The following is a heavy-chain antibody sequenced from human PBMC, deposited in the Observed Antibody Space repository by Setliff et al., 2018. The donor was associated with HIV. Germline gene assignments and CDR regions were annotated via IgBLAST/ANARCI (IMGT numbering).Heavy chain of an antibody. D-gene: IGHD3-16*02. V-gene: IGHV3-53*01. J-gene: IGHJ3*02. Sequence: GGSLRLSCAASGLTDTYNYMSWVRQAPGKGLEWVSVIYAGGSTYYADSVKGRFTISRDNSKNMLYLQMDSLRAEDTAVYYCARGDLIMITFGGVIAPRGGDAFDIWGQGTMVTVSS. CDR3: ARGDLIMITFGGVIAPRGGDAFDI. CDR2: IYAGGST. CDR1: GLTDTYNY.